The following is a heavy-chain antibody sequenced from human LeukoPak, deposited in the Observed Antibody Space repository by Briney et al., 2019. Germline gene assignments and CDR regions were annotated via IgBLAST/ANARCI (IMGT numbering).Heavy chain of an antibody. D-gene: IGHD4-17*01. V-gene: IGHV3-72*01. J-gene: IGHJ4*02. CDR2: IRNKVNSYTT. CDR1: GFTFSDHY. Sequence: PGGSLRLSCAASGFTFSDHYMDWVRQAPGKGLEWVGRIRNKVNSYTTEYAASVKGRFTISRDDSKSSLYLQMNSLQTEDTAVYYCARGRGDYVNDADDFDHWGQGTLVTVSS. CDR3: ARGRGDYVNDADDFDH.